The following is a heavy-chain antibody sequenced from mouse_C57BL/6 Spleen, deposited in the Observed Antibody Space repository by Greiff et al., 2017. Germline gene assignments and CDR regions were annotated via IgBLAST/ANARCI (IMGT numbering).Heavy chain of an antibody. Sequence: QVQLQQSGAELVKPGASVKLSCKASGYTFTSYWMHWVKQRPGQGLEWIGMIHPNSGSTNYNEKFKSKATLTVDTSSSTAYMQLSSLTSEDSAVYYCARDSHYYGSRLTGTSNYFDYWGQGTTLTVSS. D-gene: IGHD1-1*01. J-gene: IGHJ2*01. V-gene: IGHV1-64*01. CDR3: ARDSHYYGSRLTGTSNYFDY. CDR1: GYTFTSYW. CDR2: IHPNSGST.